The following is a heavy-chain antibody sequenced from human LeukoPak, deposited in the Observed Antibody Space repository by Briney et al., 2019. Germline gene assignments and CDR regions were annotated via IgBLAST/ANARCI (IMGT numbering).Heavy chain of an antibody. Sequence: SETLSLTCAVYGGSFSGYYWSWIRQPPGKGLEWIGEINHSGSTNYNPSLKSRVTISVDTSKNQFSLKLSSVTAADTAVYYCAREKSGYCSGTSCYDAHAFDIWGQGTMVTVSS. CDR1: GGSFSGYY. J-gene: IGHJ3*02. CDR2: INHSGST. CDR3: AREKSGYCSGTSCYDAHAFDI. D-gene: IGHD2-2*01. V-gene: IGHV4-34*01.